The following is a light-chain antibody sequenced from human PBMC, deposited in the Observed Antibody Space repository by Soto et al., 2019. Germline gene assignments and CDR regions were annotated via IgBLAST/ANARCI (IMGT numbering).Light chain of an antibody. CDR1: SSNIGAGYD. J-gene: IGLJ2*01. CDR2: GNS. CDR3: QSYDSSLNGVV. Sequence: QSVLTQPPSVSGAPGQRVTISCTGSSSNIGAGYDVHWYQQLPGTAPKVLIYGNSNRPSGVPDRFSGSKSGTSASLAITGLQAEAEADYYCQSYDSSLNGVVFGGGTKLTVL. V-gene: IGLV1-40*01.